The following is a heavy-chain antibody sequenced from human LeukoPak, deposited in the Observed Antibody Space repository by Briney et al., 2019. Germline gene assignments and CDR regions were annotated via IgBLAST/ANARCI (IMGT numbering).Heavy chain of an antibody. D-gene: IGHD5-24*01. J-gene: IGHJ4*02. V-gene: IGHV4-39*01. CDR3: ASEMATIRAFDY. CDR1: GGSISSGSYY. CDR2: IYYSGST. Sequence: SETLPLTCTVSGGSISSGSYYWGWIRQPPGKGLEWIGSIYYSGSTYYNPSLKSRVTISVDTSKNQFSLKLSSVTAADTAVYYCASEMATIRAFDYWGQGTLVTVSS.